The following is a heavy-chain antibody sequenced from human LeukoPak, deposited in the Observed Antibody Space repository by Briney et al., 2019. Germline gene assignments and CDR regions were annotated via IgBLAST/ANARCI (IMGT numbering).Heavy chain of an antibody. V-gene: IGHV3-15*07. D-gene: IGHD2-15*01. CDR1: GFTFSNAW. J-gene: IGHJ4*02. Sequence: TPGGSLRLSCAASGFTFSNAWMNWVRQAPGKGLEWVGRIKSKTDGGTTDYAAPMKGRFTISRDDSKNTLYLQMNSLKTEDTAVYYCTTDLEERYCSGGSCYSVDYWGQGTLVTVSS. CDR2: IKSKTDGGTT. CDR3: TTDLEERYCSGGSCYSVDY.